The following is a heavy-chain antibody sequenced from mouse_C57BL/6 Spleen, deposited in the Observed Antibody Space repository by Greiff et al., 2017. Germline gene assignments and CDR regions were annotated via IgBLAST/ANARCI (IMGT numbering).Heavy chain of an antibody. J-gene: IGHJ2*01. D-gene: IGHD2-5*01. V-gene: IGHV1-50*01. CDR1: GYTFTSYW. CDR3: ARTVAYYSNLYYFDY. CDR2: IDPSDSYT. Sequence: QVQLQQPGAELVKPGASVKLSCKASGYTFTSYWMQWVKQRPGQGLEWIGEIDPSDSYTNYNQKFKGKATLTVDTSSSTAYMQLSSLTSEDSAVYYCARTVAYYSNLYYFDYWGQGTTLTVSS.